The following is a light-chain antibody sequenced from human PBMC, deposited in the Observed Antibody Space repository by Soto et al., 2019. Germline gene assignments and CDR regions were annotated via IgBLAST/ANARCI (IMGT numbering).Light chain of an antibody. Sequence: EIVLTQSPGALSLSPGERATLSCRASQTASSSHLAWYQQKPGQAPRLLIYDASSRATGISDRFSGSGSGTDFTLTISRLESEDFAVYYCQQYGSSPPYTFGQGTKLEIK. CDR3: QQYGSSPPYT. CDR2: DAS. CDR1: QTASSSH. J-gene: IGKJ2*01. V-gene: IGKV3-20*01.